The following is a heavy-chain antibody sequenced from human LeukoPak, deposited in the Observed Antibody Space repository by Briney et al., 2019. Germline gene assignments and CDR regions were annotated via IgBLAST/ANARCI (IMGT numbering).Heavy chain of an antibody. CDR2: IIPIFGTA. CDR1: GGTFSSYA. D-gene: IGHD1-1*01. Sequence: SVKVSCKASGGTFSSYAISWVRQAPGQGLEWMGGIIPIFGTANYAQKFQGGVTITADESTSTAYMELSSLRSEDTAVHYCARKPDWNAPSGAFDIWGQGTMVTVSS. J-gene: IGHJ3*02. V-gene: IGHV1-69*13. CDR3: ARKPDWNAPSGAFDI.